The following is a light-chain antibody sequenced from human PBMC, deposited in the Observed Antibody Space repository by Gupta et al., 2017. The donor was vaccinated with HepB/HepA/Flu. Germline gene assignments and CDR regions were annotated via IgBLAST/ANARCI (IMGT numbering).Light chain of an antibody. Sequence: QAVLTQPSSLSASPGASASLTCTLQSGINVGPYRMYWYQQKPGSPPQYLLSYKSDADKQQGSGVPSRVASYKESSANAGILLIYAVQSEEYSYESCMMWESRTVILGGGTKLTV. CDR3: MMWESRTVI. V-gene: IGLV5-45*02. CDR1: SGINVGPYR. CDR2: YKSDADK. J-gene: IGLJ2*01.